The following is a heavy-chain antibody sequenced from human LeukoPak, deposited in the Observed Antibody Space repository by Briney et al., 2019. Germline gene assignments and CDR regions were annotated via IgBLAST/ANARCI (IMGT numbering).Heavy chain of an antibody. CDR1: GDPISSFY. CDR2: FYTSGST. V-gene: IGHV4-4*07. Sequence: SETLSLTCTVSGDPISSFYWSWIRQPAGKGLEWIGRFYTSGSTNYNPSFKSRVTMSIDTSKNQFSLKLTSVTAADTAVYYCARVGTILSIAAAAYYFDYWGQGTLVTVSS. D-gene: IGHD6-13*01. CDR3: ARVGTILSIAAAAYYFDY. J-gene: IGHJ4*02.